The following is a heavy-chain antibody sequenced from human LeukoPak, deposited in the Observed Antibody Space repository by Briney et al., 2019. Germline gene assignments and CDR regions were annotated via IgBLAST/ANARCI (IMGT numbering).Heavy chain of an antibody. CDR2: ISYDGSNK. V-gene: IGHV3-30*01. Sequence: GGSLRLSCAASGFTFSSYAMHWVRQAPGKGLEWVAVISYDGSNKYYADSVKGRFTISRDNSKNTLYLQMNSLRAEDTAVYYCARFPGDYDFWSGHYFDYRGQGTLVTVSS. CDR1: GFTFSSYA. CDR3: ARFPGDYDFWSGHYFDY. D-gene: IGHD3-3*01. J-gene: IGHJ4*02.